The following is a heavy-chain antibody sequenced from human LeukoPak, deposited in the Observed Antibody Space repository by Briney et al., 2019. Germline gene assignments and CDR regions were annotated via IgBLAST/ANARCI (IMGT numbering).Heavy chain of an antibody. Sequence: SVKVSCKASGGTFSSYAISWVRQAPGQGLEWMGGIIPIFGTANYAQKFQGRVTITADESTSTAYMELSSLRSEDTAVYYCAKDRGYCTGGSCSDYYYGLDVWGQGTTVTVSS. J-gene: IGHJ6*02. D-gene: IGHD2-15*01. V-gene: IGHV1-69*13. CDR2: IIPIFGTA. CDR3: AKDRGYCTGGSCSDYYYGLDV. CDR1: GGTFSSYA.